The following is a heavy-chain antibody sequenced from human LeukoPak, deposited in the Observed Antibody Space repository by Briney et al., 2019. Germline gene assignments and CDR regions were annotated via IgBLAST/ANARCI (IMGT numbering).Heavy chain of an antibody. CDR3: ARGYFYYGSGTYYNSLVWFDP. CDR1: SGSISTSNYY. V-gene: IGHV4-39*07. J-gene: IGHJ5*02. D-gene: IGHD3-10*01. Sequence: SETLSLTCTVSSGSISTSNYYWGWVRQPPGKALEWIGNIFYSGSTYYSPSLKSRVTISLDTSRNQFSLKLNSVTAADTAMYYCARGYFYYGSGTYYNSLVWFDPWGQGTLVTVSS. CDR2: IFYSGST.